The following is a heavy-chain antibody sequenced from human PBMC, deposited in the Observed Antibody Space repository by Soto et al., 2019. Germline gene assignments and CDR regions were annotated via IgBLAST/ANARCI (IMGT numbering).Heavy chain of an antibody. J-gene: IGHJ6*03. CDR1: GFTFSSYA. D-gene: IGHD4-17*01. V-gene: IGHV3-23*01. CDR3: AKDHDYGDYGLDYYYYMDV. CDR2: ISGSGGST. Sequence: GGSLRLSCAASGFTFSSYAMSWVRQAPGKGLEWVSAISGSGGSTYYADSVKGRFTISRDNSKNTLYLQMNSLRAEDTAVYYCAKDHDYGDYGLDYYYYMDVWGKGTTVTVSS.